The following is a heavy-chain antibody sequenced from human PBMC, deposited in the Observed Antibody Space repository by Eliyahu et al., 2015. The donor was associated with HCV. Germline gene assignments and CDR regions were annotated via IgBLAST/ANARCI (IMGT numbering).Heavy chain of an antibody. J-gene: IGHJ4*02. CDR3: ARLPGRSIAARVFDY. D-gene: IGHD6-6*01. Sequence: QVQLQQWGAGLLKPSETLSPTCAVYGGSFSGYYWSWIRQPPGKGLEWIGEINHSGSTNYNPSLKSRVTISVDTSKNQFSLKLSSVTAADTAVYYCARLPGRSIAARVFDYWGQGTLVTVSS. CDR1: GGSFSGYY. V-gene: IGHV4-34*01. CDR2: INHSGST.